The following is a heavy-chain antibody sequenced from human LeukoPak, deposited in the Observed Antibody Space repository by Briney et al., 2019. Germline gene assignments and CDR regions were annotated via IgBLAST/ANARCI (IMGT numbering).Heavy chain of an antibody. D-gene: IGHD3-22*01. CDR3: ARVPSYDSSGYYLN. Sequence: AXVKVSCKASGHTFTGYYMHWVRQAPGQGLEWMGRINTNSGGTNYAQKFQGRVTMTRDTSISTTYMELSRLRSDDTALYYCARVPSYDSSGYYLNWGQGTLVTVSS. CDR1: GHTFTGYY. J-gene: IGHJ4*02. CDR2: INTNSGGT. V-gene: IGHV1-2*06.